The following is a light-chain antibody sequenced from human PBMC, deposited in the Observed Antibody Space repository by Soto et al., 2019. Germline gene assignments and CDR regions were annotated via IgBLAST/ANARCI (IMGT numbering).Light chain of an antibody. CDR2: DAS. CDR3: QKYETLPLT. Sequence: DIQMTQSPSSLSASVGDRVTIPCQASQDISKYLNRYQQKPGNAPKLLIYDASNLETGIPSRFSGSGSGTNFSLTIARLQDEAIATYYRQKYETLPLTFGGGTKVDIK. CDR1: QDISKY. J-gene: IGKJ4*01. V-gene: IGKV1-33*01.